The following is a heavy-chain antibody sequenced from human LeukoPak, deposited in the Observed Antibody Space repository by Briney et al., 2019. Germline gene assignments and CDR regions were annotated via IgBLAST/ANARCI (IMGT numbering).Heavy chain of an antibody. CDR2: IFYSGTT. Sequence: SETLSLTCTVSGGSISSSSYYWGWIRQPPGKGPEWLGTIFYSGTTYDNPSLKSRVTISVDTSKNQFSLKLGSVTAADTAVYYCARRSASYYGTVDYWGQGTLVTVSS. D-gene: IGHD1-26*01. V-gene: IGHV4-39*01. CDR1: GGSISSSSYY. CDR3: ARRSASYYGTVDY. J-gene: IGHJ4*02.